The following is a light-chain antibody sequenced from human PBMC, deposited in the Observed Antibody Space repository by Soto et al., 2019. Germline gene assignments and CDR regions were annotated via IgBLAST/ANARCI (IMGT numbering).Light chain of an antibody. CDR2: AAS. CDR1: QSVRNNY. Sequence: ELVLTQSPGTLSLSPRERATLSCRASQSVRNNYLAWYQQKPGQAPRLLIYAASGRPGGVPDKFSGSGSRTDFTLTISRLEPEDFAMYYCQQYGSSPYTFGQGTKLEIK. J-gene: IGKJ2*01. V-gene: IGKV3-20*01. CDR3: QQYGSSPYT.